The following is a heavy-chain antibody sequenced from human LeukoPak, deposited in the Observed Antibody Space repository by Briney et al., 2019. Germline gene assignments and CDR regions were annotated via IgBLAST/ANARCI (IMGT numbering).Heavy chain of an antibody. CDR2: IYYSGTT. D-gene: IGHD3-16*01. CDR3: ARDRGSLGGFDY. Sequence: PSETLSLTCTVSGGSMSNYYWSWLRQPPGKGLEWIAYIYYSGTTKYNPSLKSRVTISADTSKNQLSLTLSSLTAADTAIYYCARDRGSLGGFDYWGQGTLVTVSS. J-gene: IGHJ4*02. CDR1: GGSMSNYY. V-gene: IGHV4-59*01.